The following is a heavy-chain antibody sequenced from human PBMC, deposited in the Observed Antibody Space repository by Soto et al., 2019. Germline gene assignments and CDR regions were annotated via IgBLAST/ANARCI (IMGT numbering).Heavy chain of an antibody. V-gene: IGHV3-23*01. CDR2: ISGSGGST. CDR1: GFTFSSYA. CDR3: AKVPDIVVVGWFDP. Sequence: GGSLRLSCAASGFTFSSYAMSWVRQAPGKGLEWVSAISGSGGSTYYADYVKGRFTISRDNSKNTLYLQMNSLRAEDTAVYYCAKVPDIVVVGWFDPWGQGTLVTVSS. J-gene: IGHJ5*02. D-gene: IGHD2-2*01.